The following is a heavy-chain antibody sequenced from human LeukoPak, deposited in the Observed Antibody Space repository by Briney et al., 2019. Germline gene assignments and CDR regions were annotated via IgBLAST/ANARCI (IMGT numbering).Heavy chain of an antibody. CDR3: ARDSTVTKY. V-gene: IGHV3-7*04. J-gene: IGHJ4*02. D-gene: IGHD4-17*01. Sequence: PGGSLRLSCAASGFTSSSYWMSWVRQAPGKGPEWVANIKQDGSEKYYVDSVKGRFTISRDNAKNSLYLQMNSLRAEDTAVYYCARDSTVTKYWGQGTLVTVSS. CDR1: GFTSSSYW. CDR2: IKQDGSEK.